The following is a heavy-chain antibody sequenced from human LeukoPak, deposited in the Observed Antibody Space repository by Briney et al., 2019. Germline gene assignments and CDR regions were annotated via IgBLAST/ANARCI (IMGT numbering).Heavy chain of an antibody. CDR3: ARHPPYYYDSSGSFDI. CDR2: IYYSGST. D-gene: IGHD3-22*01. CDR1: GGSISSSSYY. Sequence: PSETPSLTCTVSGGSISSSSYYWGWIRQPPGKGLEWIGSIYYSGSTYYNPSLKSRVTISVDTSKNQFSLKLSSVTAADTAVYYCARHPPYYYDSSGSFDIWGQGTMVTVSS. V-gene: IGHV4-39*01. J-gene: IGHJ3*02.